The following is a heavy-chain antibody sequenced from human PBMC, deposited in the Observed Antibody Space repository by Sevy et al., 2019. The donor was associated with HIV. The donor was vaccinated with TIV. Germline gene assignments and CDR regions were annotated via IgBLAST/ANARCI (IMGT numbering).Heavy chain of an antibody. Sequence: GGSLRLSCAASGFTFSSYWMSWVRQAPGKGLEWMANIKQDGSEKYYVDSVKGRFTNSRDNAKNSLYLQMNSLRAEDTAVYYCARKGALRSHSPSWRSSSRGLDFDYWGQGTLVSVSS. CDR2: IKQDGSEK. J-gene: IGHJ4*02. V-gene: IGHV3-7*01. D-gene: IGHD6-13*01. CDR3: ARKGALRSHSPSWRSSSRGLDFDY. CDR1: GFTFSSYW.